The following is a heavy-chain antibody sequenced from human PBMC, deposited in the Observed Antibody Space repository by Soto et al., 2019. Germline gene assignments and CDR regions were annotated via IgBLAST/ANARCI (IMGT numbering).Heavy chain of an antibody. Sequence: ASVEVSWKASGYAFTSYYMHWVRQAPGQGLEWMGIINPSGGSTSYAQKFQGRVTMTRDTSTSTVYMELSSLRSEDTAVYYCASDDRYCTNGVCYNYWGQGTLVTVSS. CDR2: INPSGGST. V-gene: IGHV1-46*01. D-gene: IGHD2-8*01. J-gene: IGHJ4*02. CDR1: GYAFTSYY. CDR3: ASDDRYCTNGVCYNY.